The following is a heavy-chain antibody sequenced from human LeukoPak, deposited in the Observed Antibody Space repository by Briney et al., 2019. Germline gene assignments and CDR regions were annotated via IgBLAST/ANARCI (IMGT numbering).Heavy chain of an antibody. V-gene: IGHV4-59*01. CDR2: VFYSGST. CDR1: GGSISSYY. D-gene: IGHD6-19*01. Sequence: ASETLSLTCTVSGGSISSYYWNWIRRPPGKGLEWIGYVFYSGSTTYSPSLQSRLTISVDTSKSQFSLQLTSVTAADTAVYYCARSRAVAGSFVLDYWGQGTPVTVSS. J-gene: IGHJ4*02. CDR3: ARSRAVAGSFVLDY.